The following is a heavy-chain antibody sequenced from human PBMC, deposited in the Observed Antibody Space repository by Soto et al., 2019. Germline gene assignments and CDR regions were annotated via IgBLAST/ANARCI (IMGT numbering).Heavy chain of an antibody. CDR1: GGSISGSSYY. V-gene: IGHV4-39*01. Sequence: KPSETQSLTCTVSGGSISGSSYYWGWFRQPPGKGLEWIGSIYYSGSTYYNPSLKSRVTISVDTSKNQFSLKLSSVTAADTAVYYCARQMTTVTPDWFDPWGQGTLVTVSS. CDR3: ARQMTTVTPDWFDP. CDR2: IYYSGST. J-gene: IGHJ5*02. D-gene: IGHD4-4*01.